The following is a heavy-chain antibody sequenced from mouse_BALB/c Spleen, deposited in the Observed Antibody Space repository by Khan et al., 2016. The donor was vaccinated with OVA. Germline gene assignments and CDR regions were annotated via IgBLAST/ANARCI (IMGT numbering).Heavy chain of an antibody. J-gene: IGHJ3*01. Sequence: EVELVESGGGLVKPGGSLKLSCAASGFTFSNYAMSWVRPTPEKRLEWVASISSGGSTYYPDSVMGRFTISSDNARNILYLQMSSLRSEDTAMYYCARDYWFAYWGQGTLVTVSA. CDR1: GFTFSNYA. CDR2: ISSGGST. CDR3: ARDYWFAY. V-gene: IGHV5-6-5*01.